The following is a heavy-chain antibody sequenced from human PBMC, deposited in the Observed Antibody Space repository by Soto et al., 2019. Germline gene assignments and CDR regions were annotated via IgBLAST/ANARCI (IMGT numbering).Heavy chain of an antibody. CDR1: GGSISSGGYY. CDR3: ARALHSGYGHNGDHYYYYYMDV. D-gene: IGHD5-12*01. V-gene: IGHV4-31*03. J-gene: IGHJ6*03. Sequence: TLSLTCTVSGGSISSGGYYWSWIRQHPGKGLEWIGYIYYSGSTYYNPSLKSRVTISVDTSKNQFSLKLSSVTAADTAVYYCARALHSGYGHNGDHYYYYYMDVWGKGTTVTVSS. CDR2: IYYSGST.